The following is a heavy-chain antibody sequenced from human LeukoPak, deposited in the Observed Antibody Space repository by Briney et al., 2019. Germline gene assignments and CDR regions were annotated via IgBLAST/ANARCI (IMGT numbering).Heavy chain of an antibody. J-gene: IGHJ4*02. CDR3: ARLRTGGFLDF. D-gene: IGHD1-14*01. CDR1: GGSISSHY. Sequence: PSETLSLTCTVSGGSISSHYWKWIRQPPGKGLEWIGYIYYNGSTYYNPSLKSRVTISVDTSKNQFSLKLSSVTAADTAVYYCARLRTGGFLDFWGQGTLVTVSS. CDR2: IYYNGST. V-gene: IGHV4-59*08.